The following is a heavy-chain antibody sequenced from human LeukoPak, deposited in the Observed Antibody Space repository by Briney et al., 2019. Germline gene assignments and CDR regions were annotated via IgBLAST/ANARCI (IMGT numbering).Heavy chain of an antibody. CDR2: IGPTGTDR. Sequence: GGSLRLSCAASGFTFSSCGFNWVRQAPGKGLEGVSSIGPTGTDRYYADSVRGRFTISRDNAKNSMYLQMDSLRDEDTAVYYCATETIGRHYDYWGQGTLLTVSS. CDR1: GFTFSSCG. J-gene: IGHJ4*02. D-gene: IGHD1-14*01. CDR3: ATETIGRHYDY. V-gene: IGHV3-21*01.